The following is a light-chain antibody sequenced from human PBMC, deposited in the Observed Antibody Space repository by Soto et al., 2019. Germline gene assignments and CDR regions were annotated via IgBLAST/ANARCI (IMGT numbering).Light chain of an antibody. V-gene: IGKV1-5*03. J-gene: IGKJ5*01. CDR1: QSVTTW. CDR2: KAS. CDR3: QQYSTYPIS. Sequence: DIQMTQSPSTLSASVGDRVTITCRASQSVTTWLAWYQQKPGKAPKLLIYKASNLENGLPSRFTGSGSGTEFTLTISSLQSDDFATYYCQQYSTYPISCGQGTRLEIK.